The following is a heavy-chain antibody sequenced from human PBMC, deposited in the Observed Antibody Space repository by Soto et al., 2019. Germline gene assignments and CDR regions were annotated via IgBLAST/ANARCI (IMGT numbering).Heavy chain of an antibody. CDR1: GIPVSSNY. J-gene: IGHJ6*02. CDR3: ARDGPYYYASRMDV. Sequence: EVQLVESGGGLVQPGGSLRLSCVASGIPVSSNYMTWVRQAPGKGLEWVSVLHSGGDTYYANSVKGRFTISRHDSTNTLFLQMNSLTAEDTAVYYCARDGPYYYASRMDVWGQGITVTVSS. D-gene: IGHD3-10*01. CDR2: LHSGGDT. V-gene: IGHV3-53*04.